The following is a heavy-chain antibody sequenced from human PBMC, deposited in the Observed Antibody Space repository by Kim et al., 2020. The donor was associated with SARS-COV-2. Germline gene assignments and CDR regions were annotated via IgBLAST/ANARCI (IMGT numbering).Heavy chain of an antibody. Sequence: IYAQKFQGRVTMTEDTSTDTAYMELSSLRSEDTAVYYCATGLVTMNDLDYWGQGTLVTVSS. V-gene: IGHV1-24*01. CDR3: ATGLVTMNDLDY. D-gene: IGHD3-9*01. J-gene: IGHJ4*02.